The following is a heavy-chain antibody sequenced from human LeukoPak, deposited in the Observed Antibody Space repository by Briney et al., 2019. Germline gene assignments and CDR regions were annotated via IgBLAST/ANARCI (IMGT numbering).Heavy chain of an antibody. V-gene: IGHV3-74*01. Sequence: TGGSLRLSCAPSRFTFRNYWMHWVRQAPGKGLVWVSRIDSDGSKTSYADSVKGRFTISRDNAKNTLYLQMNSLRAEDTAVYYCAREMATMGGQGTLVTVSS. J-gene: IGHJ4*02. D-gene: IGHD5-12*01. CDR2: IDSDGSKT. CDR3: AREMATM. CDR1: RFTFRNYW.